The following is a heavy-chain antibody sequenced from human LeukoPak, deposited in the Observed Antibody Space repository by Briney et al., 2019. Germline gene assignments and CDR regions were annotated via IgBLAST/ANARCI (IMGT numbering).Heavy chain of an antibody. CDR2: ISSSSSYI. J-gene: IGHJ4*02. CDR3: ARRYCSSTSCYNFDY. V-gene: IGHV3-21*01. Sequence: GGSLRLSCAASGFTFSSYSMNWVRQAPGKGLEWVSSISSSSSYIYYAGSVKGRFTISRDNAKNSLYLQMNSLRAEDTAVYYRARRYCSSTSCYNFDYWGQGTLVTVSS. D-gene: IGHD2-2*01. CDR1: GFTFSSYS.